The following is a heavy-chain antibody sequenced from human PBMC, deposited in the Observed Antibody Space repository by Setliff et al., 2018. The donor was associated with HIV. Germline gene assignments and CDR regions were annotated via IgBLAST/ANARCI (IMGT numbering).Heavy chain of an antibody. V-gene: IGHV1-69*06. D-gene: IGHD3-16*01. CDR1: GGILTNYA. J-gene: IGHJ4*02. CDR2: LIPVSDTP. Sequence: SVKVSCKASGGILTNYAINWVRQAPGQGLEWLGRLIPVSDTPNFAQKFHGRVTFIADRSTDTAYMELTSLTSDDTAVYYCARDLGGNNPSFGYWGQGTLVTVSS. CDR3: ARDLGGNNPSFGY.